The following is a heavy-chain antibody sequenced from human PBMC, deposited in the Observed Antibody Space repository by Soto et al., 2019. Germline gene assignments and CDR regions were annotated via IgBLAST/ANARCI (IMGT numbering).Heavy chain of an antibody. J-gene: IGHJ4*02. D-gene: IGHD6-13*01. V-gene: IGHV6-1*01. Sequence: PSQTLSLTCAISGDSVSSKTAAWNWIRQSPSRGLEWLGRTYFRSKWYNDYAISVKSRITINPDTSKNQFSLLLNSVTLEDTAVYYCGRSSSYVHYLWSQGTLVPVSS. CDR1: GDSVSSKTAA. CDR2: TYFRSKWYN. CDR3: GRSSSYVHYL.